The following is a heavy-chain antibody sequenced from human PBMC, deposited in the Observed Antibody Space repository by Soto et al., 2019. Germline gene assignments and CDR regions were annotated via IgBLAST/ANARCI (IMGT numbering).Heavy chain of an antibody. CDR3: ARGLVVPAGIRYYYYGMDV. J-gene: IGHJ6*02. CDR1: GYIFTRYA. Sequence: GASVKVSCKASGYIFTRYAVHWVSQAPGQRPEWMGRINVGTGNTEYSQKFQGRVTITADKSTSTAYMELSSLRSEDTAVYYCARGLVVPAGIRYYYYGMDVWGQGTTVTVSS. D-gene: IGHD2-2*01. CDR2: INVGTGNT. V-gene: IGHV1-3*01.